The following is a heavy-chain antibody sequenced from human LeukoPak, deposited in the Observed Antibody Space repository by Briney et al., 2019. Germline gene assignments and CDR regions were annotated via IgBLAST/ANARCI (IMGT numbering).Heavy chain of an antibody. CDR2: IKQDGSET. J-gene: IGHJ3*02. D-gene: IGHD3-10*01. V-gene: IGHV3-7*01. CDR3: ARYGLGDTFDI. CDR1: GFTFSSYW. Sequence: GGSLRLSCAASGFTFSSYWMSWVRQAPGKGLEWVASIKQDGSETRYVDSMKGRFTIFRDNTKTSLYLQMNSLRAEDTAVYYCARYGLGDTFDIWGQGTVVTVSS.